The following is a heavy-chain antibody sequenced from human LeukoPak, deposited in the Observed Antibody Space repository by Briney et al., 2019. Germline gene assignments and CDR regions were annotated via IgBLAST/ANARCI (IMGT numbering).Heavy chain of an antibody. CDR2: IYYSGST. CDR1: GGSISSYY. D-gene: IGHD6-6*01. Sequence: SETLSLTCTVSGGSISSYYWSWIRQPPGKGLEWIGYIYYSGSTNYNPSLKSRVTISVDTSKNQFSLKLSSVTAADTAVYYCTMIAARGDYWGQGTLVTVSS. CDR3: TMIAARGDY. J-gene: IGHJ4*02. V-gene: IGHV4-59*12.